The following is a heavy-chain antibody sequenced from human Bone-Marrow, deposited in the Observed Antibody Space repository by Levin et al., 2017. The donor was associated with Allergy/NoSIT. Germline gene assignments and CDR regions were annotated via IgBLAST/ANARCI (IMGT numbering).Heavy chain of an antibody. D-gene: IGHD2-2*01. V-gene: IGHV3-23*01. CDR3: AKFLGGSCTSTTCTYYYYGLDV. CDR1: GFTFSGYV. Sequence: GGSLRLSCAASGFTFSGYVMSWVRQAPGRGLEWVSGIDGSGDSTDYADSVKGRLTTSRDNSKNTVDLQMNNLRAEDTAVYYCAKFLGGSCTSTTCTYYYYGLDVWGQGTTVTVSS. J-gene: IGHJ6*02. CDR2: IDGSGDST.